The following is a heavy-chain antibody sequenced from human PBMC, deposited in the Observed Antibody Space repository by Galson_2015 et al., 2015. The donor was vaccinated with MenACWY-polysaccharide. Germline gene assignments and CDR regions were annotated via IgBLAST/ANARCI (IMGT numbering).Heavy chain of an antibody. CDR1: GFTFSTYW. D-gene: IGHD5-12*01. J-gene: IGHJ4*02. Sequence: SLRLFCAASGFTFSTYWMHWVRQAPGKGLVWVSRIKSDGSSTSYADSVKGRFTISRDNAKNTLYLQMNSLRAEDTAVYYCARGYSGYDWGQGTLVTVSS. V-gene: IGHV3-74*01. CDR2: IKSDGSST. CDR3: ARGYSGYD.